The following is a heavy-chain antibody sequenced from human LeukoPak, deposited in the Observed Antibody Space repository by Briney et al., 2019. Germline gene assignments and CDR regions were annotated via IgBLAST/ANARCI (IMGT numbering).Heavy chain of an antibody. CDR2: INHSGST. V-gene: IGHV4-34*01. J-gene: IGHJ6*02. CDR3: ARDGIAVAPLNYYGMDV. D-gene: IGHD6-19*01. CDR1: GFTFSSYA. Sequence: LRLSCAASGFTFSSYAMNWVRQAPGKGLEWIGEINHSGSTNYNPSLKSRVTISVDTSKNQFSLKLSSVTAADTAVYYCARDGIAVAPLNYYGMDVWGQGTTVTVSS.